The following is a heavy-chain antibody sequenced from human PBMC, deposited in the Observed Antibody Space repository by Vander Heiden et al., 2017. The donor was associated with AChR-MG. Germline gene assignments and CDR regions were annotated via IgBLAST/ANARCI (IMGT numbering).Heavy chain of an antibody. CDR3: AREVTQSGCFF. CDR1: GYTFTSYG. J-gene: IGHJ4*02. CDR2: INTKTGNP. V-gene: IGHV7-4-1*02. D-gene: IGHD6-19*01. Sequence: QVQLVQSGSELNKPGASVKVSCKASGYTFTSYGLNWGRQAPGQGLEWMGWINTKTGNPTEAQCFTGRFVFSLDTSVSTAYMQIRRIKAEDTAVYYDAREVTQSGCFFWCQVTMVTVSS.